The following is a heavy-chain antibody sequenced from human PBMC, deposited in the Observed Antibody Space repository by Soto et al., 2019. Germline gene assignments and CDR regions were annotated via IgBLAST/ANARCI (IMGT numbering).Heavy chain of an antibody. J-gene: IGHJ3*02. V-gene: IGHV3-9*01. CDR2: ISWNSGSI. CDR3: AKVGLWSLDAFDI. Sequence: EVPLVESGGGLVQPVRSLRLSCAASGFTFDDYAMHWVRQAPGKGLEWVSGISWNSGSIGYSDSVNGRFTISKDNAKDSMYLQMNRLRAEHTALYYCAKVGLWSLDAFDIWGQGTMVTVSS. D-gene: IGHD2-21*01. CDR1: GFTFDDYA.